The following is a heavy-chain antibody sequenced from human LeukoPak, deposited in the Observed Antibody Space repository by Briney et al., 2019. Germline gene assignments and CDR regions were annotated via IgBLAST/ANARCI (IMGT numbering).Heavy chain of an antibody. CDR2: INYSGGT. CDR1: GGSFSNYY. Sequence: NASETLSLTCAVYGGSFSNYYWTWIRQSPGKGLEWIGEINYSGGTNYNPSLKSRLTVSVDTYKKQFSLRLTSVTAADTAVYYCARVPKDYYYGMDVWGQGTTVTVSS. J-gene: IGHJ6*02. V-gene: IGHV4-34*01. CDR3: ARVPKDYYYGMDV.